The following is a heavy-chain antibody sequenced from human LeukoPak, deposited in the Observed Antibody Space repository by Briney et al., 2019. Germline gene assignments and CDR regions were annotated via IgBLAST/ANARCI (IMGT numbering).Heavy chain of an antibody. CDR2: ISAYNGNT. V-gene: IGHV1-18*01. CDR1: GYTFTSYG. CDR3: ARARPDGSPYYYYMDV. Sequence: ASVTVSCKASGYTFTSYGISWVRQAPGQGLEWMGWISAYNGNTNYAQKLQGRVTMTTDTSTSTAYMELRSLRSDDTAVYYCARARPDGSPYYYYMDVWGKGTTVTISS. D-gene: IGHD1-14*01. J-gene: IGHJ6*03.